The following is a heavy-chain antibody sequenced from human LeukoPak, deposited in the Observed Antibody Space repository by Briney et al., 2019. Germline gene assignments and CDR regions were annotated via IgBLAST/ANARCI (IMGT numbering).Heavy chain of an antibody. CDR1: GFPFSNSW. CDR3: AGGNAMDV. Sequence: PGGSLRLSCAVSGFPFSNSWMYWVRQAPGKGLEGVANIKKDGSGISYVESVKGRFIISRDNSRNSLYLQMNSLKVEDTAVYFCAGGNAMDVWGNGTAVTVYS. V-gene: IGHV3-7*03. CDR2: IKKDGSGI. J-gene: IGHJ6*04.